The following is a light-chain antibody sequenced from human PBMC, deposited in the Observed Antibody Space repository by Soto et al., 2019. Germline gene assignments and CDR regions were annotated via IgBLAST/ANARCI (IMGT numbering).Light chain of an antibody. CDR2: EVS. V-gene: IGLV2-14*01. CDR3: SSYSTMGTYV. J-gene: IGLJ1*01. CDR1: SSDVGRYDY. Sequence: QSALTQPASVSGSPGQSITISCTGTSSDVGRYDYVSWYQQHPGKAPKLMVSEVSHRPSGVSNRFSGSKSGNTASLTISGLQAEDEADYYCSSYSTMGTYVFGAGTKVT.